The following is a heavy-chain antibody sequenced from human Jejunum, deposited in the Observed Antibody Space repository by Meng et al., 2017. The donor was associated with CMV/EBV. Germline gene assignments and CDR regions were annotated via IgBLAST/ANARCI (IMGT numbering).Heavy chain of an antibody. V-gene: IGHV3-30*03. D-gene: IGHD4-17*01. CDR3: ARPTLSGYGDVGYYYGMDV. CDR2: ISNDGRKK. Sequence: FINYAMHWVRQAPGKGLEWVAVISNDGRKKYYADSVKGRFSISKDKSQTTLYLQMDSLRPEDTAVYYCARPTLSGYGDVGYYYGMDVWGQGTTVTVSS. J-gene: IGHJ6*02. CDR1: FINYA.